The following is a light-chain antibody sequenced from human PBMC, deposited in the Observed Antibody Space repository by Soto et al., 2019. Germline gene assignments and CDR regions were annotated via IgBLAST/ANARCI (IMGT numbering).Light chain of an antibody. J-gene: IGLJ1*01. CDR2: EVS. Sequence: QSVLTQPASVSGSPGQSITISCTGTSSDVGSYNLVSWYQQHPGKAPKLMIYEVSKRPSGVSNRFSGSKSGNTASLTISGLQAEDEPDYYRCSYAGSSTLYVFGTGTKVTVL. CDR1: SSDVGSYNL. CDR3: CSYAGSSTLYV. V-gene: IGLV2-23*02.